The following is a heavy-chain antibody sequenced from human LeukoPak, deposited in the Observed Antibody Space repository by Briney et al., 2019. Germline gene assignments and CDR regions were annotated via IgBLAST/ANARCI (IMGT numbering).Heavy chain of an antibody. V-gene: IGHV4-38-2*02. D-gene: IGHD2-2*01. CDR2: IHHSGKT. J-gene: IGHJ4*02. CDR1: GYSISSDYY. CDR3: AREWYCSSTSCLYYFEY. Sequence: SETLSLTCVVSGYSISSDYYWGWIRQPPGKGLEWIGSIHHSGKTYYNPSLRSRVTISVDTSKNQFSVKLSPVTAADTAVYYCAREWYCSSTSCLYYFEYWGQGTLVTVSS.